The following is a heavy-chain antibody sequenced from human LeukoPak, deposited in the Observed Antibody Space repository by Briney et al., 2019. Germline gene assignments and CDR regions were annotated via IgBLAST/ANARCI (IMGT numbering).Heavy chain of an antibody. J-gene: IGHJ3*02. CDR2: INHSGST. CDR1: GGSFSGYY. CDR3: ASGDYGDYDAFDI. V-gene: IGHV4-34*01. Sequence: PSETLSLTCAVYGGSFSGYYWSWIRQPPGKGLEWIGEINHSGSTNYNPSLKSRVTISVDKSKNQFSLKLSSVTAADTAVYYCASGDYGDYDAFDIWGQGTMVTVSS. D-gene: IGHD4-17*01.